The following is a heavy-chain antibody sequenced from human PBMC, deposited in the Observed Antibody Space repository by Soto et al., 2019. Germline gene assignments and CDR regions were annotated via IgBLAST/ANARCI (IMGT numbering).Heavy chain of an antibody. CDR3: ARSVAVPGAHIDY. Sequence: SETLSLTCSVSGGSISGSYWSWIRQSPGKGLEWLGYVYHTGSTNYSPPLRSRVSISVDTSKNEFSLRLSSVTAADTAVYFCARSVAVPGAHIDYWGQGTQVTVSS. J-gene: IGHJ4*02. V-gene: IGHV4-59*01. CDR1: GGSISGSY. D-gene: IGHD6-19*01. CDR2: VYHTGST.